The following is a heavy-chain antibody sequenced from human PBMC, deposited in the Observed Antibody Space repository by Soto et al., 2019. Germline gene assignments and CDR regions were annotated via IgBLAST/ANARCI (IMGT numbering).Heavy chain of an antibody. V-gene: IGHV3-23*01. Sequence: GGSLRLSCAASGFTFGGYAMGCVRQAPGEVLEWVAGVSGGGGSTYYADSVKGRFNISRDNSKNTLYLQMNSMRAEDTAVYYCATYRPTAGYYRSSWYESPFAYWGQGTLVPVSS. J-gene: IGHJ4*02. CDR2: VSGGGGST. CDR1: GFTFGGYA. D-gene: IGHD6-13*01. CDR3: ATYRPTAGYYRSSWYESPFAY.